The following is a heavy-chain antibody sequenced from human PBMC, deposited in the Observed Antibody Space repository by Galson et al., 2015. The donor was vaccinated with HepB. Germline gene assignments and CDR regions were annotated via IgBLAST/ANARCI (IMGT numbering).Heavy chain of an antibody. J-gene: IGHJ4*02. CDR2: ISSTGGYA. CDR1: GFTFSDYY. V-gene: IGHV3-11*05. D-gene: IGHD4-17*01. CDR3: ARGSNADYSFFDY. Sequence: SCAASGFTFSDYYMNWLRQAPGRGLEWIASISSTGGYAYYAGSVRGRFTISRDNAKNSLSLHMNNLRAEDTAVYYCARGSNADYSFFDYWGQGTLVTVSS.